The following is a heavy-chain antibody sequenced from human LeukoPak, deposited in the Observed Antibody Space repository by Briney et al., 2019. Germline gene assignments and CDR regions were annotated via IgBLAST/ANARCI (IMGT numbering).Heavy chain of an antibody. V-gene: IGHV1-2*02. Sequence: ASVKVSCKASGYAFTGYYIHWVRQAPGQGLEWMGWINPHSGDTNYAQKFQGRVTMTRDTSISTAYMELNILSSDDTAVYSCAGQTGTTAKEVNWFDPWGQGTLVTVSS. CDR1: GYAFTGYY. CDR2: INPHSGDT. J-gene: IGHJ5*02. CDR3: AGQTGTTAKEVNWFDP. D-gene: IGHD1-1*01.